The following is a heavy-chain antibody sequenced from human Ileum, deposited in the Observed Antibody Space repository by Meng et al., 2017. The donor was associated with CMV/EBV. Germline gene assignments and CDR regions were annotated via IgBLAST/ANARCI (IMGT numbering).Heavy chain of an antibody. Sequence: GESLKISCAASGFTFSSYAMHWVRQAPGKGLEWVAVISYDGSNKYYADSVKGRFTISRDNSKNTLYLQMNSLRAEDTAVYYCAREVPRVQSWLRALSNWGQGTLVTVSS. CDR1: GFTFSSYA. J-gene: IGHJ4*02. D-gene: IGHD5-18*01. CDR3: AREVPRVQSWLRALSN. CDR2: ISYDGSNK. V-gene: IGHV3-30-3*01.